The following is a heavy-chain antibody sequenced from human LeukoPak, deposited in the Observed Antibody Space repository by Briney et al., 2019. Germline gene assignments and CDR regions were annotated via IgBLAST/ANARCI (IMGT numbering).Heavy chain of an antibody. J-gene: IGHJ5*02. CDR2: INPGGGST. CDR3: ARDQGDPGGFDP. CDR1: GYTFTSYY. D-gene: IGHD3-16*01. Sequence: GASVKVSCKASGYTFTSYYMHWVRQAPGQGLEWMGIINPGGGSTSYAQKFQGRVTMTRDTSTSTVYMELSSLRSEDTAVYYCARDQGDPGGFDPWGQGTLVTVSS. V-gene: IGHV1-46*01.